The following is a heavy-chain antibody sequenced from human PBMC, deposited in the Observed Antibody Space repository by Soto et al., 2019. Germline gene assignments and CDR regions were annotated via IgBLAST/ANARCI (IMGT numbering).Heavy chain of an antibody. J-gene: IGHJ4*02. D-gene: IGHD2-8*01. V-gene: IGHV1-18*01. CDR3: ARDDVGYCTSDVCYTKRLDY. Sequence: QVQLVQSGAEMEKPGASVKVSCKASGYTFTSYGISWVRQAPGQGLEWMGWISSYIGNTKYAQKFQGRVTMTTDTSTSTAYMEVRSLRADDTAVYYCARDDVGYCTSDVCYTKRLDYWGQGALVTVSS. CDR1: GYTFTSYG. CDR2: ISSYIGNT.